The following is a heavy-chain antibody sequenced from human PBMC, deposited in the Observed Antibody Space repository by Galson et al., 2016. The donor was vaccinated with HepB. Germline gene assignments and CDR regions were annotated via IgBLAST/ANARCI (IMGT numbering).Heavy chain of an antibody. J-gene: IGHJ4*02. CDR3: GKHGGFDY. CDR1: GFTFSNYA. D-gene: IGHD3-16*01. V-gene: IGHV3-30-3*02. CDR2: ISYDGSNI. Sequence: SLRLSCAASGFTFSNYAINWVRQAPGKGLEWVAVISYDGSNIYYADSVKGRFTISRDNSKNTLYLYMNSLRAGDTAVYYCGKHGGFDYWGQGALVTVSS.